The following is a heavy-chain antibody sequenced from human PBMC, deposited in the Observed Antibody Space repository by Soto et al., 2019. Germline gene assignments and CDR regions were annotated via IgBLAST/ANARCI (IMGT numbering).Heavy chain of an antibody. CDR2: ISYDGSNK. Sequence: PGWSLRLSCAASGFTFSSYAMHWVRQAPGKGLEWVAVISYDGSNKYYADSVKGRFTISRDNSKNTLYLQMNSLRAEDKAVYYCARDLGVYSSSWSYYFDYWGPGT. V-gene: IGHV3-30-3*01. J-gene: IGHJ4*02. CDR3: ARDLGVYSSSWSYYFDY. D-gene: IGHD6-13*01. CDR1: GFTFSSYA.